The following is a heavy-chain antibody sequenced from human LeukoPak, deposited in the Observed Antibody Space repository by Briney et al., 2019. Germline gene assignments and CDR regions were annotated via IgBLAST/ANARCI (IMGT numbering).Heavy chain of an antibody. CDR2: IYTSGNT. CDR1: GGSINSYY. V-gene: IGHV4-4*07. D-gene: IGHD3-10*01. J-gene: IGHJ4*02. CDR3: AGSRGLWFGESPDYFEY. Sequence: SESLSLTCTVSGGSINSYYWSWIRQPAGKGLEWIGRIYTSGNTNYNPSLKSRITISVDTSKNQFSLKLRSVTAADTAVYYCAGSRGLWFGESPDYFEYWGQGTLVTVSS.